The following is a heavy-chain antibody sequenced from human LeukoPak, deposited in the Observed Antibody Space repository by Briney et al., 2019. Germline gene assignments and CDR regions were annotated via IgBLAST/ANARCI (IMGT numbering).Heavy chain of an antibody. D-gene: IGHD1-26*01. CDR3: AAQSGSYFPFDY. CDR2: IYHSGST. CDR1: GGSISSSNW. V-gene: IGHV4-4*02. Sequence: SGTLSLTCAVSGGSISSSNWWSWVRQPPGKGLEWIGEIYHSGSTNYNPSLKSRVTISVDTSKNQFSLKLSSVTAADTAVYYCAAQSGSYFPFDYWGQGTLVTVSS. J-gene: IGHJ4*02.